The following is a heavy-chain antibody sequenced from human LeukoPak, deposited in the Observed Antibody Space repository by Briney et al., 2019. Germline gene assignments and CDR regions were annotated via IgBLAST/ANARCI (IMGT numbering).Heavy chain of an antibody. CDR1: RYTFTGYY. J-gene: IGHJ4*02. Sequence: ASVKVSCKASRYTFTGYYMHWVRQAPGQGLEWMGRINPNSGGTNYAQKFQGRVTLTRDTSISTAYMALSRLRSHDTAVYYCARALGSYPFEYWGQGTLVTVSS. CDR2: INPNSGGT. D-gene: IGHD1-26*01. V-gene: IGHV1-2*06. CDR3: ARALGSYPFEY.